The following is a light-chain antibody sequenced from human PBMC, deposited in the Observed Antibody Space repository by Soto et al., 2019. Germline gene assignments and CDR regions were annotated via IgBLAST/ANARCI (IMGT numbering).Light chain of an antibody. CDR1: QSVSGW. CDR2: DAS. Sequence: IQMTQSQSTLSASVGDTVIVTCRASQSVSGWLAWYQQRPGKAPNLLIYDASSLASGVPSRFSGGGSGTEFTLTIRNLQPDDFGTYFCHQYKSYTPYTIGQGTKVDIK. CDR3: HQYKSYTPYT. V-gene: IGKV1-5*01. J-gene: IGKJ2*01.